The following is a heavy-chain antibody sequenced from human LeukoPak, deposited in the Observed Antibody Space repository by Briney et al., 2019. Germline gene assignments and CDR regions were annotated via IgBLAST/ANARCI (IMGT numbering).Heavy chain of an antibody. V-gene: IGHV4-38-2*02. D-gene: IGHD1-26*01. CDR2: NYRTGST. CDR1: GFSINNGYF. Sequence: SETLSLTCTVSGFSINNGYFWGWIRQPPGKGLEWIGTNYRTGSTYYNPSLQSRVTISVYTTKNQFYLKLTSVTAADTAVYYCARAIEVGAMTPFEYWGQGPLVSVSS. CDR3: ARAIEVGAMTPFEY. J-gene: IGHJ4*02.